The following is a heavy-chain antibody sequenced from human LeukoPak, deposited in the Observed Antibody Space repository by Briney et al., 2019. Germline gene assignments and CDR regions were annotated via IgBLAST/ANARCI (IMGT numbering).Heavy chain of an antibody. CDR3: ARREPPLWFGPKKDAFDI. V-gene: IGHV4-39*01. J-gene: IGHJ3*02. CDR1: GGSISSSSYY. D-gene: IGHD3-10*01. Sequence: SETLSLTCTVSGGSISSSSYYWGWIRQPPGKGLEWIGSIYYSGSTYYNPSLKSRVTISVDTSKNQFSLKLSSVTAADTAVYYCARREPPLWFGPKKDAFDIWGQGTMVTVSS. CDR2: IYYSGST.